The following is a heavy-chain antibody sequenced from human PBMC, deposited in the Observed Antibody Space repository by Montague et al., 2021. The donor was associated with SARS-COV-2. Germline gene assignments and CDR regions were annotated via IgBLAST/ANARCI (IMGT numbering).Heavy chain of an antibody. CDR2: VFYNKGT. J-gene: IGHJ4*02. CDR1: GVSVTDYY. CDR3: VRHPHDDGLNGPPDF. V-gene: IGHV4-59*08. Sequence: SETLSLTCTVSGVSVTDYYWSWIRQPPGKGLEWVGYVFYNKGTNFNPSLKSRVAISVDASKNQFSLRLTSVTAADTAFYYCVRHPHDDGLNGPPDFWGQGTMVTVSS. D-gene: IGHD3-9*01.